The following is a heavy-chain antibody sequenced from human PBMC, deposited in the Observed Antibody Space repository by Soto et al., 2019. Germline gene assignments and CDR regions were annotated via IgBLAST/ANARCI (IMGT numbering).Heavy chain of an antibody. Sequence: ASVKVSCKASGYTFTSYAMHWVRQAPGQRLKWMGWINAGNGNTKYSQKFQGRVTITRDTSASTAYMELSSLRSEDTAVYYCARDFGLVVLRYFDWLSEPSNWFDPWGQGTLVTVSS. CDR2: INAGNGNT. D-gene: IGHD3-9*01. V-gene: IGHV1-3*01. CDR3: ARDFGLVVLRYFDWLSEPSNWFDP. J-gene: IGHJ5*02. CDR1: GYTFTSYA.